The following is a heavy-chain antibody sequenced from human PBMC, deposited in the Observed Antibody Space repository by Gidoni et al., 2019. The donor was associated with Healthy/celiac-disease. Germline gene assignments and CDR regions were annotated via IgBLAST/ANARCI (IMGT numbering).Heavy chain of an antibody. CDR1: GFTFDDYA. V-gene: IGHV3-9*01. CDR3: AKEPVRAYAFDI. J-gene: IGHJ3*02. D-gene: IGHD6-6*01. Sequence: EVQLVESGGGLVQPGRSLRLSCAASGFTFDDYAMHWVRQAPGKGLEWVSGISWNSGSIGYADSVKGRFTISRDNAKNSLYLQMNSLRAEDTALYYCAKEPVRAYAFDIWGQGTMVTVSS. CDR2: ISWNSGSI.